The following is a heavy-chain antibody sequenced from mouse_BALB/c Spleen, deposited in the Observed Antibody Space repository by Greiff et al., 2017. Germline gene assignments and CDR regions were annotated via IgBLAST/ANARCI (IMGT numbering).Heavy chain of an antibody. V-gene: IGHV6-6*02. CDR1: GFTFSNYW. D-gene: IGHD2-1*01. Sequence: LQQSGGGLVQPGGSMKLSCVASGFTFSNYWMNWVRQSPEKGLEWVAEIRLKSNNYATHYAESVKGRFTISRDDSKSSVYLQMNNLRAEDTGIYYCTLIYYGNPWFAYWGQGTLVTVSA. J-gene: IGHJ3*01. CDR2: IRLKSNNYAT. CDR3: TLIYYGNPWFAY.